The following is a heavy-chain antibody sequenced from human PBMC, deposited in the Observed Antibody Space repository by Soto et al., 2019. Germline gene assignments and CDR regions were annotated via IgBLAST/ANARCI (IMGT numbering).Heavy chain of an antibody. Sequence: SETLSLTYTVSGGSSSSYYGSWIRQPAGKGLEWIGRIYTSGSTNYNPSLKSRVTMSVDTSKNQFSLKLSSVTAADTAVYYCARDLGASSSWYQDAFDIWGQGTMVTVSS. CDR1: GGSSSSYY. J-gene: IGHJ3*02. V-gene: IGHV4-4*07. D-gene: IGHD6-13*01. CDR3: ARDLGASSSWYQDAFDI. CDR2: IYTSGST.